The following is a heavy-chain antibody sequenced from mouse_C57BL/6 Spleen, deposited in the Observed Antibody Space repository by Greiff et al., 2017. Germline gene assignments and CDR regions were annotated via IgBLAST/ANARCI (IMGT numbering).Heavy chain of an antibody. CDR3: TRDHYYSRFAY. D-gene: IGHD2-12*01. Sequence: EVMLVESGEGLVKPGGSLKLSCAASGFTFSSYAMSWVRQTPEKRLEWVAYISSGGDYIYYADTVKGRFTISRDNARNTLYLQMSSLKSEDTAMYYCTRDHYYSRFAYWGQGTLVTVSA. CDR1: GFTFSSYA. J-gene: IGHJ3*01. CDR2: ISSGGDYI. V-gene: IGHV5-9-1*02.